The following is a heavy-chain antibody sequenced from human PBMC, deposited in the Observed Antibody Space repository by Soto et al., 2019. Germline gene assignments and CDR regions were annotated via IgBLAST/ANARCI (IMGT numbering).Heavy chain of an antibody. V-gene: IGHV4-30-4*01. Sequence: QVQLQESGPGLVKPSQTLSLTCSVSGASISSGDYYWSWIRQPPGKGLEWMGHIYDSETTYYNPSLKSRITISVDTSNNQFSLRLSSVTAADTAVYYCXXXXXTPEWFDPWGQGTLVTVSS. CDR1: GASISSGDYY. J-gene: IGHJ5*02. CDR2: IYDSETT. CDR3: XXXXXTPEWFDP.